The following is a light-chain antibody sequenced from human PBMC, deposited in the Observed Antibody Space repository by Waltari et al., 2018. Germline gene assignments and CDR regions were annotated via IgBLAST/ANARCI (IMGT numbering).Light chain of an antibody. CDR1: SSDVGGYNY. CDR3: SSYTSSSTYVV. J-gene: IGLJ2*01. Sequence: QSALTQPASVSGSPGQSITIFCTGTSSDVGGYNYVSWYQQHPGKAHKLMIYDVSKRPSGVSNRFSGSKSGNTASLTISGLQAEDEADYYCSSYTSSSTYVVFGGGTKLTVL. V-gene: IGLV2-14*01. CDR2: DVS.